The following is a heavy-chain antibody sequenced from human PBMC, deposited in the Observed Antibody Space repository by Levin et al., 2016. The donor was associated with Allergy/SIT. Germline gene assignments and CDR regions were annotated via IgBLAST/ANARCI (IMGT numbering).Heavy chain of an antibody. Sequence: RQAPGKGLEWIGEINHSGSTNYNPSLKSRVTISVDTSKNQFSLKLSSVTAADTAVYYCARDELLVPAAIPPRQGAFDIWGQGTMVTVSS. CDR3: ARDELLVPAAIPPRQGAFDI. CDR2: INHSGST. D-gene: IGHD2-2*01. V-gene: IGHV4-34*01. J-gene: IGHJ3*02.